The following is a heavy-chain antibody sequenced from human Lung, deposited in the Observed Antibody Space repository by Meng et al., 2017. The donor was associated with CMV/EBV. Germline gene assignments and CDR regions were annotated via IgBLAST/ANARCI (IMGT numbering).Heavy chain of an antibody. CDR3: ARGFYDFWSGFGAVAY. D-gene: IGHD3-3*01. CDR2: IYNSGST. J-gene: IGHJ4*02. CDR1: GGSVSTSSSY. V-gene: IGHV4-61*01. Sequence: GSLRLXCTVSGGSVSTSSSYWSWIRQPPGKGLEWIGFIYNSGSTNDNPSPKSRVTISVDTSKNQFSLKLTSVTVADTAVYYCARGFYDFWSGFGAVAYWGQGMXVXVSS.